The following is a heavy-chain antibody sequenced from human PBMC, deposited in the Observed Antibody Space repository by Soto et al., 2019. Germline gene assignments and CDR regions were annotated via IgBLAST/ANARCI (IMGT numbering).Heavy chain of an antibody. CDR3: ARFSSGLDY. CDR2: INPNTGGI. V-gene: IGHV1-2*02. D-gene: IGHD6-19*01. CDR1: GYSFTGYY. Sequence: ASVKVSCKASGYSFTGYYLHWVRQAPGQGLEWMGWINPNTGGINYAQRFQGRVTLTRDTSINTAYMELSRLTSDDTAVYYCARFSSGLDYWGQGTLVTVSS. J-gene: IGHJ4*02.